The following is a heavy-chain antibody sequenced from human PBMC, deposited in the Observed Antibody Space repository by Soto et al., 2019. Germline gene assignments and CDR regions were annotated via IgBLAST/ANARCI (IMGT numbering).Heavy chain of an antibody. D-gene: IGHD5-12*01. CDR2: IYPSDSDT. V-gene: IGHV5-51*01. Sequence: GESLKISCKGSGYTFTTNWIAWVRQMPGKGLERMGIIYPSDSDTRYSPSFQGQVTISADKSINTAYLQWSSLKASDTAMYYCARGSGYHNYWGQGTLVAVSS. CDR3: ARGSGYHNY. CDR1: GYTFTTNW. J-gene: IGHJ4*02.